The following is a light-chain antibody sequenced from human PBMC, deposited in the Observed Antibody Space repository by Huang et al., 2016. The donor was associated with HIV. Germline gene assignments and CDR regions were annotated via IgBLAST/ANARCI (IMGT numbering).Light chain of an antibody. CDR2: GAS. CDR1: QTFLYSSNNETY. Sequence: DIVMTQSPDSLAVALGERVTINCKSSQTFLYSSNNETYLAWYQQRPRQQPRLLIHGASARESGGPERFSGSGSETDFTLTISGLQAEDVAVYYCQQYYSTPTFGGGTKVEI. J-gene: IGKJ4*01. CDR3: QQYYSTPT. V-gene: IGKV4-1*01.